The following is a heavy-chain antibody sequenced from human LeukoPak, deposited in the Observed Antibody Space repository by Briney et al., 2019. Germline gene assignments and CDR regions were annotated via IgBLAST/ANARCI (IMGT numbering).Heavy chain of an antibody. D-gene: IGHD6-13*01. Sequence: PSETLSLTCTVSGGSISSSSYYWGWIRQPPGKGLEWIGSIYYSVSTYFNPSLKSRVTISVDTSKNQFSLKLSSVTAADTAVYYCARGKPGGARSSWSKRGFDYWGQGTLVTVSS. J-gene: IGHJ4*02. CDR1: GGSISSSSYY. V-gene: IGHV4-39*01. CDR2: IYYSVST. CDR3: ARGKPGGARSSWSKRGFDY.